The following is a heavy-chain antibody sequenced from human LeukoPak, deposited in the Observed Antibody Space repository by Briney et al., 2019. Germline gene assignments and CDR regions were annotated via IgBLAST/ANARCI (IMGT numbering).Heavy chain of an antibody. D-gene: IGHD5-24*01. Sequence: GESLKISCKGSGYIFATYWIGWVRQMPGEGLGWMGIIYPSDSDTRYGPSFQGQVTISADKSINTAYLQWSSLKASDTAMYYCARLTRGKDGGRNKSYFDYWGQGTLVTVSS. J-gene: IGHJ4*02. CDR3: ARLTRGKDGGRNKSYFDY. CDR2: IYPSDSDT. V-gene: IGHV5-51*01. CDR1: GYIFATYW.